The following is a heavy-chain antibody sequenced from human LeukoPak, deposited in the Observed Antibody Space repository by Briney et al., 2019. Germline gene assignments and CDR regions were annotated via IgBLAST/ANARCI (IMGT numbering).Heavy chain of an antibody. CDR1: GFTFSSYG. Sequence: GGSLRLSCAASGFTFSSYGMHWVRQAPGKGLEWVAVIWYDGSNKYYADSVKGRFTISRDNSKNTLYLQMNSLRAEDTAVYYCAKSSTHHDYFDYWGQGTLVTVSS. V-gene: IGHV3-30*02. J-gene: IGHJ4*02. CDR3: AKSSTHHDYFDY. CDR2: IWYDGSNK. D-gene: IGHD1-14*01.